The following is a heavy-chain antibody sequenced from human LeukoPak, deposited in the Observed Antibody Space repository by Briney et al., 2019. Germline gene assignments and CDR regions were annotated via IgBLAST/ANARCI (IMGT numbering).Heavy chain of an antibody. CDR3: ARDPYSGNYGNYYYYYMDV. CDR2: ITSSGTYI. J-gene: IGHJ6*03. V-gene: IGHV3-21*01. Sequence: GGSLRLSCAASGFTFSNYGMNWVRQAPGKALEWVSSITSSGTYIFYADSVKGRFTISRDNAKNSLYLQMNSLGPEDTAVYYCARDPYSGNYGNYYYYYMDVWGKGTTVTISS. D-gene: IGHD1-26*01. CDR1: GFTFSNYG.